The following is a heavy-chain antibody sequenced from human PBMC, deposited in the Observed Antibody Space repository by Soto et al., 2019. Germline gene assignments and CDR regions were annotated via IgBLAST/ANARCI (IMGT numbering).Heavy chain of an antibody. J-gene: IGHJ6*02. CDR2: ISYDGSNK. CDR1: GFTFSSYG. Sequence: QVQLVESGGGVVQPGRSLRLSCAASGFTFSSYGMHWVRQAPGKGLEWVAVISYDGSNKYYADSVKGRFTISRDNSKNTLYLQMNSLRAEDTAVYYCAKDKWGPGSSGWFYYYYYGMDVWGQGTTVTVSS. V-gene: IGHV3-30*18. CDR3: AKDKWGPGSSGWFYYYYYGMDV. D-gene: IGHD6-19*01.